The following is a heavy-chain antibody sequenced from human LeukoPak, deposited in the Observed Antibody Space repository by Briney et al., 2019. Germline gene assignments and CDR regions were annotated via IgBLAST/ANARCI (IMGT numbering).Heavy chain of an antibody. CDR2: IIPIFGTA. Sequence: GASVKVSCKVSGYTLTELSMHWVRQAPGQGLEWMGGIIPIFGTANYAQKFQGRVTITADESTSTAYMELSSLRSEDTAVYYCARDLMSEYYDSTGFDIWGQGTMVTVSS. CDR3: ARDLMSEYYDSTGFDI. J-gene: IGHJ3*02. V-gene: IGHV1-69*13. D-gene: IGHD3-22*01. CDR1: GYTLTELS.